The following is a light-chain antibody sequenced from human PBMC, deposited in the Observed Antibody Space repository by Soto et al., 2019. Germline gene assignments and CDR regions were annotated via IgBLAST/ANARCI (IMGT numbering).Light chain of an antibody. V-gene: IGLV2-14*01. CDR1: ISDIGSHNY. CDR3: ASYLTTSRLEV. CDR2: EVH. Sequence: QSALTQPASVSGSPGESITVSCFGSISDIGSHNYVSWYRQYPGEAPRLLIYEVHYPPSGVSSRVSGSKSGNTASLTLSGLQAADEDDYYCASYLTTSRLEVFGTGTKVTVL. J-gene: IGLJ1*01.